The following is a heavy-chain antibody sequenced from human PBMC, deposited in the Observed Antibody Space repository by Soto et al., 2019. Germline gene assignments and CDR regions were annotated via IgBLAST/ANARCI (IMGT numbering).Heavy chain of an antibody. CDR1: GYTFTSYG. Sequence: ASVKVSCKASGYTFTSYGISWVRQAPGQGLEWMGWISAYNGNTNYAQKLQGRVTMTTDTSTSTAYMELRSLRSDDTAVYCCARATDTAMARYYYYGMDVWGQGTTVTVSS. CDR3: ARATDTAMARYYYYGMDV. J-gene: IGHJ6*02. D-gene: IGHD5-18*01. V-gene: IGHV1-18*01. CDR2: ISAYNGNT.